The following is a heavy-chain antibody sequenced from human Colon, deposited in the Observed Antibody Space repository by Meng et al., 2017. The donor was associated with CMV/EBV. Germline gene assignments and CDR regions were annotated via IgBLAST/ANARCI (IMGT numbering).Heavy chain of an antibody. CDR2: IYYTGGT. Sequence: QVQLQESGPKLVKPSETLSLTCTGSGGSISSPSYYWAWVRQPPGKGLEWIGSIYYTGGTFYSPSLKSRVTISIDTSKNHFSLKLNSVTAADTAMYYCTRETGGSSLAYWGQGILVTVSS. CDR1: GGSISSPSYY. D-gene: IGHD6-13*01. V-gene: IGHV4-39*02. CDR3: TRETGGSSLAY. J-gene: IGHJ4*02.